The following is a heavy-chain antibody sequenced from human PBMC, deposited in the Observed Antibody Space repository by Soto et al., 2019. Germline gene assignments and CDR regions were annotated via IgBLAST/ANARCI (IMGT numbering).Heavy chain of an antibody. J-gene: IGHJ6*02. CDR3: VRGDREDIAVVVGARPGEYGMDV. CDR2: ISYSGSNK. CDR1: RFTFSNYA. Sequence: QVQLVESGGGVVQPGRSLRLSCAASRFTFSNYAMHWVRQAPGKGLEWVAVISYSGSNKVSVDSVKGRFTISRDNSKNTLYLQMNSLRLEDTAVYYCVRGDREDIAVVVGARPGEYGMDVCGHGTTVTVSS. V-gene: IGHV3-30-3*01. D-gene: IGHD2-15*01.